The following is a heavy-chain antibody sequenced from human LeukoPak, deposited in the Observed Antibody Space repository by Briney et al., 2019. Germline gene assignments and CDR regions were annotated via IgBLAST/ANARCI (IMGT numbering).Heavy chain of an antibody. Sequence: PSETLSLTCTVSGGSISSSSYYWGWIRQPPGKGLEWIGSIYYSGSTYYSPSLKSRVTISVDTSKNQFSLKLSSVTAADTAVYYCARRRKWSENAFDIWGQGTMVTVSS. D-gene: IGHD2-15*01. CDR3: ARRRKWSENAFDI. V-gene: IGHV4-39*07. CDR2: IYYSGST. J-gene: IGHJ3*02. CDR1: GGSISSSSYY.